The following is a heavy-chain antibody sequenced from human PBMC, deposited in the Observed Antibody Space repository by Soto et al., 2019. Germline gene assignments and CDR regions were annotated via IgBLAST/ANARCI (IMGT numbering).Heavy chain of an antibody. D-gene: IGHD3-22*01. CDR2: ISSSGSTI. J-gene: IGHJ4*02. CDR3: ARSHLYYDSSGYPDY. CDR1: GFTFSNYA. V-gene: IGHV3-48*04. Sequence: GGSLRLSCAASGFTFSNYAMHWVRQAPGKGLEWVSYISSSGSTIYYADSVKGRFTISRDNAKNSLYLQMNSLRAEDTAVYYCARSHLYYDSSGYPDYWGQGTLVTVS.